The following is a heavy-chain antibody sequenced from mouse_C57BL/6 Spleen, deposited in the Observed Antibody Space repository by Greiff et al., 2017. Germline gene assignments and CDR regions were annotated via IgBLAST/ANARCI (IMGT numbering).Heavy chain of an antibody. J-gene: IGHJ1*03. CDR2: ISYSGST. CDR3: ARAYGSSYGYFDV. V-gene: IGHV3-8*01. Sequence: EVKLQQSGPGLAKPSQTLSLTCSVTGYSITSDYWNWIRKFPGNKLEYMGYISYSGSTYYNPSLKSRISITRDTSKNQYYLQLNSVTTEDTATYYCARAYGSSYGYFDVWGTGTTVTVSS. CDR1: GYSITSDY. D-gene: IGHD1-1*01.